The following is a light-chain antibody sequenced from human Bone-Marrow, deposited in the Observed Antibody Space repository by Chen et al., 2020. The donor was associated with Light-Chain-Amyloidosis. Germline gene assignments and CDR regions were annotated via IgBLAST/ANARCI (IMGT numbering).Light chain of an antibody. J-gene: IGLJ2*01. Sequence: SYELPQPPSVSVSPGQTAMITCSGDDLPTKYAYWYQQKPGQAPVLVIHRDTERPSGISERFSGSSSGTTATLTISGVQAEDVADYHCQSADSSGTYEVIFGGGTKLTVL. CDR2: RDT. V-gene: IGLV3-25*03. CDR1: DLPTKY. CDR3: QSADSSGTYEVI.